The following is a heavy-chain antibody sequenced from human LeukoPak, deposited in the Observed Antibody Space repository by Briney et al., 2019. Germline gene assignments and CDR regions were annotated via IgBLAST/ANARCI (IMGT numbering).Heavy chain of an antibody. CDR2: INPNSGGT. Sequence: ASVKVSCKASGYTFTGYHMHWVRQAPGQGLEWMGWINPNSGGTNYAQKFQGRVTMTRDTSISTAYMELSRLRSDDTAVYYCATEVAYDILTGWFDPWGQGTLVTVSS. D-gene: IGHD3-9*01. J-gene: IGHJ5*02. CDR3: ATEVAYDILTGWFDP. V-gene: IGHV1-2*02. CDR1: GYTFTGYH.